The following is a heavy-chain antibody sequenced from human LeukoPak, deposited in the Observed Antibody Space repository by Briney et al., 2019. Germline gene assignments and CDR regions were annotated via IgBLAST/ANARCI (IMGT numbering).Heavy chain of an antibody. CDR1: GFPLSDAW. CDR2: ISGSGGST. CDR3: AKGSSGFGRCFFDY. D-gene: IGHD3-10*01. V-gene: IGHV3-23*01. J-gene: IGHJ4*02. Sequence: GGSLRLSCAVSGFPLSDAWMNWVRQAPGKGLEWVSAISGSGGSTYYADSVKGRFTISRDNSKNTLYLQMNSLRAEDTAVYYCAKGSSGFGRCFFDYWGQGTLVTVSS.